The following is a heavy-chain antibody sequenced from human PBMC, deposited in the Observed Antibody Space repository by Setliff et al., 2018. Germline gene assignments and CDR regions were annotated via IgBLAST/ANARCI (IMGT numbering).Heavy chain of an antibody. D-gene: IGHD2-21*02. Sequence: SETLSLTCTVSGYSISSGYIWGWIRQPPGKGLEWVGNIGHTGSINYNPSLKSRLTISXXXSKNQVSXXXNSVTATGTAVYYCARDLGHGGDSDYWGQGILVTVSS. CDR3: ARDLGHGGDSDY. CDR1: GYSISSGYI. V-gene: IGHV4-38-2*02. J-gene: IGHJ4*02. CDR2: IGHTGSI.